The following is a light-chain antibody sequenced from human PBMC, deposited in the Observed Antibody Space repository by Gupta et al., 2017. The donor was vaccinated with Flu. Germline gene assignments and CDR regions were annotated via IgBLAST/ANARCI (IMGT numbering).Light chain of an antibody. V-gene: IGKV3-15*01. CDR3: QQYYNWPPWT. Sequence: EIVMTQSPATLSVSPGEKVTLSCRASQSVNNNLAWYQQKPGQAPRLLIYFASTRAPGVPARLSGSGSGTEFTLTISSLESEDFAVYYCQQYYNWPPWTFGQGTKVEVK. CDR1: QSVNNN. CDR2: FAS. J-gene: IGKJ1*01.